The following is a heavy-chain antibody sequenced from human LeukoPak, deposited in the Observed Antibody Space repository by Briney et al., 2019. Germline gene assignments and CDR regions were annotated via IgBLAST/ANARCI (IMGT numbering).Heavy chain of an antibody. CDR2: ISSSSSYI. D-gene: IGHD2-15*01. CDR3: ARDPGYCSGGSCLDFDY. V-gene: IGHV3-21*01. J-gene: IGHJ4*02. CDR1: GFTFSSYS. Sequence: PGGSLRLSCAASGFTFSSYSMNWVRQAPGKGLEWVSSISSSSSYIYYADSVKGRFTISGDNAKNSLYLQMNSLRAEDTAVYYCARDPGYCSGGSCLDFDYWGQGTLVTVSS.